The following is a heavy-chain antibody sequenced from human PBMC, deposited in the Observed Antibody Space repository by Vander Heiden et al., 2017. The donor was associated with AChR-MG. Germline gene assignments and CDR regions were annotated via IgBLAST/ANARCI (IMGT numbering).Heavy chain of an antibody. Sequence: QAQLVQSGAEVKKPGFSVNVSCKSSGVTFSSYAISWVRQAPGQGLEWMGGIIPIFGTANYAQKFQGRVTITADESTSTAYMELSSLRSEDTAVYYCSFWSGPIDYWGQGTLVTVSS. V-gene: IGHV1-69*01. D-gene: IGHD3-3*01. CDR3: SFWSGPIDY. J-gene: IGHJ4*02. CDR2: IIPIFGTA. CDR1: GVTFSSYA.